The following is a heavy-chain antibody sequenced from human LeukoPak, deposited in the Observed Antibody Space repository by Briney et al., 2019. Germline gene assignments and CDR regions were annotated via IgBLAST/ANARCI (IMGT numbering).Heavy chain of an antibody. CDR2: FFYSGST. D-gene: IGHD3-9*01. J-gene: IGHJ4*02. Sequence: PSETLSLTCTVSGVSISTSPYYWSWIRQPPGKGLEWIVSFFYSGSTYYNPSLKSRVTISVDTSNNQFSLRLTSVTAADTAVYYCARARGRYIDFLDYWGQGTLITVSS. CDR3: ARARGRYIDFLDY. V-gene: IGHV4-39*02. CDR1: GVSISTSPYY.